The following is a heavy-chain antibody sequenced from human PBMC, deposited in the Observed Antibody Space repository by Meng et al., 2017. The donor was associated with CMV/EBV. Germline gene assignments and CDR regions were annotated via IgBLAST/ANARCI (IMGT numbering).Heavy chain of an antibody. J-gene: IGHJ6*02. CDR1: GFTFSSYW. D-gene: IGHD1-26*01. V-gene: IGHV3-7*01. Sequence: LTGAASGFTFSSYWMSWVRQAPGKGLEWVANIKQDGSEKYYVDSVKGRFTISRDNAKNSLYLQMNSLRAEDTAVYYCACGLYYYYGMDVWGQGTTVTVFS. CDR3: ACGLYYYYGMDV. CDR2: IKQDGSEK.